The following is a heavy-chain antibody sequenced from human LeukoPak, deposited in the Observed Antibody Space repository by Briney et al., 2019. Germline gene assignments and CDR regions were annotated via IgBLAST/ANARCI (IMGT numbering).Heavy chain of an antibody. J-gene: IGHJ4*02. Sequence: GESLKISCKGSGYIFTSYWITWVRQMPGKGLEWMGMIDPTDSYTNYSPSFQGHVTISTDKSISTAYLQWSRLKASDTAIYYCARRGRSSSNFDFWGQGSLVTVSS. CDR3: ARRGRSSSNFDF. V-gene: IGHV5-10-1*01. CDR2: IDPTDSYT. CDR1: GYIFTSYW. D-gene: IGHD6-6*01.